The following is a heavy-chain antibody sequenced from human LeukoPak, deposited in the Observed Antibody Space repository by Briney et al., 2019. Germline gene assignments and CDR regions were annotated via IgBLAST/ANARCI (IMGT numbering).Heavy chain of an antibody. CDR1: GFTFDDYA. Sequence: GRSLRLSCAASGFTFDDYAMHWVRQAPGKGLEWVSGISWNSGSIGYADPVKGRFTISRDNAKNSLYLQMNSLRAEDTALYYCAKDRSINIAVAGPFDYWGQGTLVTVSS. J-gene: IGHJ4*02. CDR2: ISWNSGSI. V-gene: IGHV3-9*01. D-gene: IGHD6-19*01. CDR3: AKDRSINIAVAGPFDY.